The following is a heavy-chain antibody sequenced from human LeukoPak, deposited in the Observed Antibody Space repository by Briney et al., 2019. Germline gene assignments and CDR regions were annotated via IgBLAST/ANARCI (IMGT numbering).Heavy chain of an antibody. V-gene: IGHV6-1*01. CDR3: ARGGSGITVSLFAY. D-gene: IGHD6-19*01. J-gene: IGHJ4*02. Sequence: SQTLSLTCAISGDGVSSNSAAWNWIRQSPSRGLEWLGRTYYRSKWYNDYAVSVKSRMTINPDTSKNQFSLQLNSVTPEDTAVYYCARGGSGITVSLFAYWGQGTLVTVSS. CDR2: TYYRSKWYN. CDR1: GDGVSSNSAA.